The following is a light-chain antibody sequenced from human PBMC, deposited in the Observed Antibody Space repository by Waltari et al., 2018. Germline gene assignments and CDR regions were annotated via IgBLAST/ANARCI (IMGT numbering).Light chain of an antibody. CDR2: YGS. J-gene: IGLJ2*01. Sequence: SYVLTQPPSLSVAPGQMARITCGGHDIGGKGVNWYQQKPGHAPVLIIYYGSDRPSGIPERFSASNFGNAATLTISRVEAGDEADYYCQVWDTNSDVVVFGGGTFLTVL. V-gene: IGLV3-21*04. CDR3: QVWDTNSDVVV. CDR1: DIGGKG.